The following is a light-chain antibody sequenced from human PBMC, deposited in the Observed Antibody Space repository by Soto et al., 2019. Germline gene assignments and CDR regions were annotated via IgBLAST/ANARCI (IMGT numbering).Light chain of an antibody. CDR2: GNS. CDR1: SSNIGAGYD. Sequence: QAVVTQPPSVSGAPGQRVTISCTGSSSNIGAGYDVHWYQQLPGTAPKLLISGNSNRPSGVPDRCSGSKSGTSASLAITGLQAEDDADYYCQSDDSSLSVVFGGGTKVTVL. J-gene: IGLJ2*01. V-gene: IGLV1-40*01. CDR3: QSDDSSLSVV.